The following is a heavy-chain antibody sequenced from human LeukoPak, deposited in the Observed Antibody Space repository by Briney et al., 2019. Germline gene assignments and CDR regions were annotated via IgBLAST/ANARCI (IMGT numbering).Heavy chain of an antibody. J-gene: IGHJ3*02. Sequence: GGSLRLSCAASVFTFSSYAMHWVRQAPGKGLEWVAVISYDGSNKYCADSVKGRFTISRDNSKNTLYLQMNSLRAEDTAVYYCARGLRKVSPDAFDIWGQGTMVTVSS. CDR3: ARGLRKVSPDAFDI. D-gene: IGHD1-14*01. V-gene: IGHV3-30-3*01. CDR2: ISYDGSNK. CDR1: VFTFSSYA.